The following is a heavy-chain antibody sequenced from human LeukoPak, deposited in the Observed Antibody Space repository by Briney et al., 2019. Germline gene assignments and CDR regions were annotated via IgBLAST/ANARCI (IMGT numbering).Heavy chain of an antibody. CDR1: GGSFSGYY. CDR2: INHSGST. V-gene: IGHV4-34*01. CDR3: ARGFTFGGDRMKGGMDV. Sequence: SETLSLTCAVYGGSFSGYYWSWIRQPPGKGLEWIGEINHSGSTNYNPSLKSRVTISVDTSKNQFSLKLSSVTAADTAVYYCARGFTFGGDRMKGGMDVWGKGTTVTVSS. J-gene: IGHJ6*04. D-gene: IGHD3-16*01.